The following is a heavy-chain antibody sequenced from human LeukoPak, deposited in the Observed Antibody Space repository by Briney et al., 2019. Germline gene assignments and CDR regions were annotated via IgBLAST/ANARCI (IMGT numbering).Heavy chain of an antibody. J-gene: IGHJ6*04. D-gene: IGHD2-2*01. V-gene: IGHV4-4*09. CDR3: ARWALKGYYADV. CDR2: IYLGVST. Sequence: SETLSLTCTISGDSLSTYYWTWIRQPPGKGLEWIGYIYLGVSTNYNPSLKSRVTLSVDTSKNQFSLRLTSLTVSDTATYYCARWALKGYYADVWGTGTTVIVSS. CDR1: GDSLSTYY.